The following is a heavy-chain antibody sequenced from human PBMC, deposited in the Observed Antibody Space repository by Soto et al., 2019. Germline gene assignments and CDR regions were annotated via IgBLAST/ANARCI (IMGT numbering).Heavy chain of an antibody. Sequence: SETLYLTCTVSGGSIRSGDYYWSWIRQPPGKGLEWIGYIYYSGSTYYNPSLKSRVTISVDTSKNQFSLKLSSVTAADTAVYYCARDKAAAGRDYYYYGMDGWGQGTTVT. CDR3: ARDKAAAGRDYYYYGMDG. D-gene: IGHD6-13*01. CDR1: GGSIRSGDYY. V-gene: IGHV4-30-4*01. CDR2: IYYSGST. J-gene: IGHJ6*02.